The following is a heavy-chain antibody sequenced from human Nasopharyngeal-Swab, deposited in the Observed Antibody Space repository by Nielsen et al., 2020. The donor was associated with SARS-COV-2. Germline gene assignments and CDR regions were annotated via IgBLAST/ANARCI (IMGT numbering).Heavy chain of an antibody. J-gene: IGHJ4*02. V-gene: IGHV4-61*06. CDR3: ARDSPRGVISY. D-gene: IGHD3-10*01. Sequence: WIRQPPGKGLEWIGYIYYSGSTNYSPSLKSRVTISVDTSKNQFSLKLSSVTAADTAVYYCARDSPRGVISYWGQGTLVTVSS. CDR2: IYYSGST.